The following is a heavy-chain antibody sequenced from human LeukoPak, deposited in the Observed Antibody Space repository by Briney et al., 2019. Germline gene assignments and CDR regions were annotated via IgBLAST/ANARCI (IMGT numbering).Heavy chain of an antibody. CDR2: ITASGGNT. CDR1: GFTFSSYA. CDR3: AKGNGYSYGRYYFDY. V-gene: IGHV3-23*01. D-gene: IGHD5-18*01. J-gene: IGHJ4*02. Sequence: GGSLRLSCAASGFTFSSYAMGWVRQAPGKGLEWVSAITASGGNTYYADSVKGRFTISRDNSKNTLYLQVNSLRAEDTAVYYCAKGNGYSYGRYYFDYWGQGTLVTVSS.